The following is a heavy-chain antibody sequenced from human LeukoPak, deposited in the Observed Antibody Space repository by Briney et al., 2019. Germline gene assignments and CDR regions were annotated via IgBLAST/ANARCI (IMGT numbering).Heavy chain of an antibody. Sequence: ASVKVSCKASGYTFINYYMHWVRQAPGQGLEWMGMINPSGGTTNYAQKFQGRVTITRDMSTSTVFLELNSLRSEDTAVYYCASGDYGVPFDYWGQGTLVTVSS. CDR2: INPSGGTT. CDR1: GYTFINYY. V-gene: IGHV1-46*01. J-gene: IGHJ4*02. D-gene: IGHD4-17*01. CDR3: ASGDYGVPFDY.